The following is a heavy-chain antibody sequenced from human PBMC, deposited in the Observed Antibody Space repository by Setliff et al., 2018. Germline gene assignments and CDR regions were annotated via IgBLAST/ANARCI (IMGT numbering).Heavy chain of an antibody. CDR3: SRLVRFCTRTTCQRLSGDDF. J-gene: IGHJ4*02. V-gene: IGHV1-18*01. CDR2: ISPYTGNT. Sequence: ASVKVSCKASGYTFINFGISWVRQAPGQGLEWVGWISPYTGNTYYAPRLQDRVTPTADTSTNTAYMELRSLISDDTAVYYCSRLVRFCTRTTCQRLSGDDFWGQGTLVTVPQ. D-gene: IGHD2-8*01. CDR1: GYTFINFG.